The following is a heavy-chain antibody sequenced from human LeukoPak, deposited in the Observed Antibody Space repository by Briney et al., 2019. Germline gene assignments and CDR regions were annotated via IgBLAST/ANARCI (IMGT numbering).Heavy chain of an antibody. CDR1: GFTFSSYA. CDR3: ARDFAPDIVVVPAGGFDY. CDR2: ISYDGSNK. D-gene: IGHD2-2*01. Sequence: PGGSLRLSCAASGFTFSSYAMHWVRQAPGKGLEWVAVISYDGSNKYYADSAKGRFTISRDNSKNTLYLQMNSLRAEDTAVYYCARDFAPDIVVVPAGGFDYWGQGTLVTVSS. V-gene: IGHV3-30*04. J-gene: IGHJ4*02.